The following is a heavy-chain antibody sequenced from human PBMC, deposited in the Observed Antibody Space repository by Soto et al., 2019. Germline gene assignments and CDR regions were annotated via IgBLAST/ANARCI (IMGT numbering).Heavy chain of an antibody. CDR3: ARETCGDCSHGHWFDP. CDR2: INSDGSST. D-gene: IGHD2-21*02. V-gene: IGHV3-74*01. Sequence: GGSLRLSCAASGFTFSSYWMHWVRQAPGKGLVWVSRINSDGSSTSYADSVKGRFTISRDNAKNTLYLQMNSLRAEDTAVYYCARETCGDCSHGHWFDPWGQGTLVTVPQ. J-gene: IGHJ5*02. CDR1: GFTFSSYW.